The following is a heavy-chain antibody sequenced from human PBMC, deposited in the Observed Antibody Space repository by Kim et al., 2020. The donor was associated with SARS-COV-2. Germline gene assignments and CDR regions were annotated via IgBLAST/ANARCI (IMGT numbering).Heavy chain of an antibody. CDR3: ASLVAGTKTFDY. V-gene: IGHV4-34*01. Sequence: SETLSLTCAVYGGSFSGYYWSWIRQPPGKGLEWIGEINHSGSTNYNPSLKSRVTISVDTSKNQFSLKLSSVTAADTAVYYCASLVAGTKTFDYWGQGTLVTVSS. CDR1: GGSFSGYY. D-gene: IGHD6-19*01. CDR2: INHSGST. J-gene: IGHJ4*02.